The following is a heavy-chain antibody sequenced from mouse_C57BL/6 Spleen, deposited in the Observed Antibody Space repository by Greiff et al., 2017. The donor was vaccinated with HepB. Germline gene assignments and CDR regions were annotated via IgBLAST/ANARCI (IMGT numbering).Heavy chain of an antibody. J-gene: IGHJ1*03. CDR3: ARWNTGGYFDV. V-gene: IGHV1-82*01. CDR2: IYPGDGDT. D-gene: IGHD5-2*01. Sequence: LQESGPELVKPGASVKISCKASGYAFSSSWMNWVKQRPGKGLEWIGRIYPGDGDTNYNGKFKGKATLTADKSSSTAYMQLSSLTSEDSAVYFCARWNTGGYFDVWGTGTTVTVSS. CDR1: GYAFSSSW.